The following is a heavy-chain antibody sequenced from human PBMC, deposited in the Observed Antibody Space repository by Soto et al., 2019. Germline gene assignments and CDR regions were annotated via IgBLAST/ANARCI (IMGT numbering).Heavy chain of an antibody. Sequence: PGGSLRLSCAASGFTFSSYAMHWVRQAPGKGLEWVAVISYDGSNKYYADSVKGRFTISRDNSKNTLYLQMNSLRAEDTAVYYCAREGDVLLWFGDFYYGMDVWGQGTTVTVSS. CDR1: GFTFSSYA. D-gene: IGHD3-10*01. CDR2: ISYDGSNK. V-gene: IGHV3-30-3*01. J-gene: IGHJ6*02. CDR3: AREGDVLLWFGDFYYGMDV.